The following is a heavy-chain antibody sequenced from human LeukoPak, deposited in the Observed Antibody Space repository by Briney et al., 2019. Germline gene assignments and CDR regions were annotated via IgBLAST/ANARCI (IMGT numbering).Heavy chain of an antibody. V-gene: IGHV4-34*01. Sequence: SETLSLTCAVYGGSFSGYYWSWIRQPPGKGLEWIGEINHSGSTNYNPSLKSRVTISVHTSKNQFSLTLSSVTAADTAVYYCARGRWILPKPFDYWGQGTLVTVSS. D-gene: IGHD5-18*01. CDR2: INHSGST. J-gene: IGHJ4*02. CDR1: GGSFSGYY. CDR3: ARGRWILPKPFDY.